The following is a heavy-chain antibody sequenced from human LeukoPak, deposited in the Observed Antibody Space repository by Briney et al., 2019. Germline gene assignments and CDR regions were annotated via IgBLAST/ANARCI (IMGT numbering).Heavy chain of an antibody. CDR3: ARRGSGSYSY. V-gene: IGHV4-39*01. CDR1: GGSISSGDYY. CDR2: IYYSGTT. D-gene: IGHD1-26*01. Sequence: PSETLSLTCTVSGGSISSGDYYWSWIRQPPGKRLEWIGSIYYSGTTYYNPSLKSRVAISVDTSKNQFSLRLSSVTTTDTAVYYCARRGSGSYSYWGQGTLVIVSS. J-gene: IGHJ4*02.